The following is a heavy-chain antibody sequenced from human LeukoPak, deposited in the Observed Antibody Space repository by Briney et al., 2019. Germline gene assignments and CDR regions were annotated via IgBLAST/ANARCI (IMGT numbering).Heavy chain of an antibody. V-gene: IGHV1-2*02. CDR1: GYTFTGYY. D-gene: IGHD3-22*01. Sequence: GASVKVSCKASGYTFTGYYMHWVRQAPGQGLEWMGWINPNSGGTNYAQKFQGRVTMTRDTSISTAYMELSRLRSDDTAVYYCARDRRSRITMIGSMDVWGKGTTVTVSS. CDR2: INPNSGGT. J-gene: IGHJ6*03. CDR3: ARDRRSRITMIGSMDV.